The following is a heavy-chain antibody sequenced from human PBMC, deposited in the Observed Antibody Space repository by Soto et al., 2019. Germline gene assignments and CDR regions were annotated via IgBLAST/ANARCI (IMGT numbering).Heavy chain of an antibody. CDR2: ISGSGGGT. D-gene: IGHD2-15*01. Sequence: EVQLLESGGALVQPGGSLRLSWAPSGFTVSSYAMSWVRQAPGTGLEWVSLISGSGGGTYYADSVKGRFTISRDNSKNTLYLQMYSLSAEDTAVFYCAKHLSNGSPDYWGQGTLVTVSS. CDR1: GFTVSSYA. V-gene: IGHV3-23*01. CDR3: AKHLSNGSPDY. J-gene: IGHJ4*02.